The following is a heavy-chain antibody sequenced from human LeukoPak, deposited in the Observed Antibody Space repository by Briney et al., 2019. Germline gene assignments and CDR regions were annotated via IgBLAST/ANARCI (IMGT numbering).Heavy chain of an antibody. D-gene: IGHD2-2*01. CDR2: ISGYNGDT. J-gene: IGHJ6*03. CDR1: GYSFTSNG. CDR3: ARDPLYCSSTSCTPLDMDV. V-gene: IGHV1-18*04. Sequence: VASVTVSCTASGYSFTSNGITWVRQARGQGLEWMGWISGYNGDTVYAQMFQDRVTMTTDTSTSTAYMELRSLRSDDTAVYYCARDPLYCSSTSCTPLDMDVWGKGTTVTVSS.